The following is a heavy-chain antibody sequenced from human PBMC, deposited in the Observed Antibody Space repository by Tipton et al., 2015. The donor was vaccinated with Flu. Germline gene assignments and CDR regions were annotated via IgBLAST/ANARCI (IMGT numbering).Heavy chain of an antibody. CDR2: INPNSGGT. Sequence: QSGAEVKKPGASVKVSCKAPGYTFTGYYMHWVRQAPGQGLEWMGWINPNSGGTNYAQKFQGRVTMTRDTSISTAYMELSRLRSDDTAVYYCARVRVRPDPYYYGMDVWGQGTTVTVSS. CDR1: GYTFTGYY. CDR3: ARVRVRPDPYYYGMDV. J-gene: IGHJ6*02. V-gene: IGHV1-2*02. D-gene: IGHD4/OR15-4a*01.